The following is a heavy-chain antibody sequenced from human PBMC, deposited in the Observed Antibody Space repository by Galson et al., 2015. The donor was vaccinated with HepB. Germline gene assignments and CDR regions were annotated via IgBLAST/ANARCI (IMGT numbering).Heavy chain of an antibody. CDR1: GFTFSSYA. D-gene: IGHD5-18*01. V-gene: IGHV3-30-3*01. CDR3: ARVAVVGGYSYGYEGGFDY. CDR2: ISYDGSNK. J-gene: IGHJ4*02. Sequence: SLRLSCAASGFTFSSYAMHWVRQAPGKGLEWVAVISYDGSNKYYADSVKGRFTISRDNSKNTLYLQVNSLRAEDTAVYYCARVAVVGGYSYGYEGGFDYWGQGALVTVSS.